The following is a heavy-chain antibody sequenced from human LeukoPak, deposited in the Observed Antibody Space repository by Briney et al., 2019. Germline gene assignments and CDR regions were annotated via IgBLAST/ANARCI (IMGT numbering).Heavy chain of an antibody. D-gene: IGHD5-12*01. CDR2: IYYSGST. Sequence: SETLSLTCTVSGGSISSGDYYWSWIRQPPGKGLEWIGYIYYSGSTYYNPSLKSRVTISVATSKNQFSLKLSSVTAADTAVYYCARVAYSGYDRNYFDYWGQGTLVTVSS. V-gene: IGHV4-30-4*08. J-gene: IGHJ4*02. CDR3: ARVAYSGYDRNYFDY. CDR1: GGSISSGDYY.